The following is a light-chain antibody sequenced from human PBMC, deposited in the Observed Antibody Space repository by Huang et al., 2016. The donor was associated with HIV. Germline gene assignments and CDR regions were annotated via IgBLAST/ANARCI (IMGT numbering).Light chain of an antibody. CDR2: ATS. V-gene: IGKV1-NL1*01. J-gene: IGKJ1*01. Sequence: DIQMTQSPSSLSASVGDRVTITCRASQGIGNSSAWYQQKPEKAPRLLLYATSTLESGVPSRFSGSGSGTHYTLTINTLQPEDIASYYCQQYHSLPWTFGQGTKVEIK. CDR3: QQYHSLPWT. CDR1: QGIGNS.